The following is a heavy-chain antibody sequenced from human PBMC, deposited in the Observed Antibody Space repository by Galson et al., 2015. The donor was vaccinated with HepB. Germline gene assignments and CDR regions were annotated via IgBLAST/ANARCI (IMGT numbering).Heavy chain of an antibody. V-gene: IGHV4-61*08. CDR2: LHYSGDS. D-gene: IGHD6-19*01. J-gene: IGHJ5*02. Sequence: SETLSLTCTVSGGSISSGDYYWSWIRQPPGKGLEWIAYLHYSGDSNYNPSLKSRVRTSVDTSKNQFSLNLSSVSDADTAVYYCARVLWLVRDHPWFAPWGQGTLVTVSS. CDR1: GGSISSGDYY. CDR3: ARVLWLVRDHPWFAP.